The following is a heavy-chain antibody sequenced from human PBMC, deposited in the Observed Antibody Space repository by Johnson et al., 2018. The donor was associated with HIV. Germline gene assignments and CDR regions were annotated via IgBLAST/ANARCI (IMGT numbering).Heavy chain of an antibody. V-gene: IGHV3-9*01. CDR1: GFTFNDYA. CDR3: ARERINFWSSNDAFDI. CDR2: ISWNSGSI. J-gene: IGHJ3*02. Sequence: EVQLVESGGGLVQPGRSLRLSCAASGFTFNDYAMHWVRQAPGKGLEWVSGISWNSGSIGYADSVKGRFTISRDNAKNSLYLQMNSLRSEDTAVYYCARERINFWSSNDAFDIWGQGTMVTVSS. D-gene: IGHD3-3*01.